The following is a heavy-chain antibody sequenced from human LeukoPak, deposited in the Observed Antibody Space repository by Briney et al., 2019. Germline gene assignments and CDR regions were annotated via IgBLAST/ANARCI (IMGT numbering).Heavy chain of an antibody. J-gene: IGHJ6*03. Sequence: SETLSLTCTVSGGSISSSSYYWGWIRQPPGKGLEWIGSIYHSGSTYYNPSLKSRVTISVDTSKNQFSLKLSSVTAADTAVYYCASHCSGGSCYSASYYYMDVWGKGTTVTVSS. V-gene: IGHV4-39*07. D-gene: IGHD2-15*01. CDR2: IYHSGST. CDR1: GGSISSSSYY. CDR3: ASHCSGGSCYSASYYYMDV.